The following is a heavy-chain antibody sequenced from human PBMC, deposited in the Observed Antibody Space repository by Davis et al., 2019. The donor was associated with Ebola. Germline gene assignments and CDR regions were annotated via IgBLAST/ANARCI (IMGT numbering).Heavy chain of an antibody. D-gene: IGHD5-12*01. V-gene: IGHV3-23*01. CDR3: ATKGDIVATGRSAYDY. CDR2: ISGESGSS. Sequence: GESLKISCTASGLTLINYAMTWARQAPGTGLEWISSISGESGSSYYADSVRGRFTISRDNSKNTLYLQMNSLRADDTAVYYCATKGDIVATGRSAYDYWGQGTLFTVSS. CDR1: GLTLINYA. J-gene: IGHJ4*02.